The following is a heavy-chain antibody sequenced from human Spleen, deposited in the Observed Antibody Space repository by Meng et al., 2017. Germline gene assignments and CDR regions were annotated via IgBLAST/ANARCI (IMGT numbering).Heavy chain of an antibody. J-gene: IGHJ4*02. CDR2: TYYRSKWYT. CDR3: ARGTGATGTDY. Sequence: QVTLQHSGPGLVKSSPIPSLPCAVPGDSVSSNIAAWNWIRQSPSRGLEWLGRTYYRSKWYTDYAVSVKSRILINPDTSKNQFYLQLYSVTPEDTAVYFCARGTGATGTDYWGQGTLVTVSS. D-gene: IGHD1-1*01. V-gene: IGHV6-1*01. CDR1: GDSVSSNIAA.